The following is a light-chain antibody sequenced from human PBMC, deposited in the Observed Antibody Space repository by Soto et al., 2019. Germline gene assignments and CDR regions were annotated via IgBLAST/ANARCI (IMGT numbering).Light chain of an antibody. Sequence: EIVLTQSPGTLSLSPGERATLSCRASQSVSSSYLAWYQQKPGQAPRLLIYGASSRATGIPDRFSGSGSGTDFTLTISRLEPEDFAVYYCQLGVTFDQGTRLEIK. CDR3: QLGVT. J-gene: IGKJ5*01. CDR2: GAS. V-gene: IGKV3-20*01. CDR1: QSVSSSY.